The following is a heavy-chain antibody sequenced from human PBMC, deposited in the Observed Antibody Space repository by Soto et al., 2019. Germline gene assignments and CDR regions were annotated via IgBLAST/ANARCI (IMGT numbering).Heavy chain of an antibody. CDR3: ARGTPDPFDY. D-gene: IGHD1-1*01. Sequence: TLSLTCAVSGGSSSSGGYSWSWIRQPPVKGLEWIGYIYHSGSTYYNPSLKSRVTISVDRSKNQFSLKLSSVTAADTAVYYCARGTPDPFDYWGQGTLVNVSS. J-gene: IGHJ4*02. CDR1: GGSSSSGGYS. CDR2: IYHSGST. V-gene: IGHV4-30-2*01.